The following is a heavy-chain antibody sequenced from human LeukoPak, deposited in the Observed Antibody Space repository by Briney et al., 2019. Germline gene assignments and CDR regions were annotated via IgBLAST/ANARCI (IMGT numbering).Heavy chain of an antibody. Sequence: GGSLRLSCAASGFTFSSYSMNWVRQAPGKGLEWVSSISSSSSYIYYADSVKGRFTISRDNAKNSLYLQMNSLRAEDTAVYYCARDRQFIAVAGTDWFDPWGQGTLVTVSS. CDR1: GFTFSSYS. V-gene: IGHV3-21*01. CDR3: ARDRQFIAVAGTDWFDP. CDR2: ISSSSSYI. J-gene: IGHJ5*02. D-gene: IGHD6-19*01.